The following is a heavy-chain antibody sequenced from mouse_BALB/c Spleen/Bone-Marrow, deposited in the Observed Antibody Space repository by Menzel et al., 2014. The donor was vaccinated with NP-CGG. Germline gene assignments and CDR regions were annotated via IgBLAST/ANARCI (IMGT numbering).Heavy chain of an antibody. CDR1: GYTFTSSW. CDR3: ARGATALDY. D-gene: IGHD1-2*01. Sequence: VQLQQSGSVLVRPGASVKLSCKASGYTFTSSWMHWAKRRPGQGLEWIGEIHPNSGNTNYNEKFKGKATLTVDTSSSTAYVDLSSLTSEDSAVYYCARGATALDYWGQGTTLTVSS. CDR2: IHPNSGNT. V-gene: IGHV1S130*01. J-gene: IGHJ2*01.